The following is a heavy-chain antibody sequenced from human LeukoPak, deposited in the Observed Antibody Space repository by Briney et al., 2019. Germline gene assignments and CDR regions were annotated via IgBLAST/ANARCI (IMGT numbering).Heavy chain of an antibody. V-gene: IGHV3-21*01. D-gene: IGHD2-2*01. CDR2: IGSSSGDI. Sequence: GGSLRLSCAASGFTFSSYSMKWVRQAPGRGLEWVSSIGSSSGDIFYADSVQGRFSISRDNAKNSLFLQMNSLGVEDTAVYYCARGGPPPDAYNWFDPWGQGTLVIVSS. CDR3: ARGGPPPDAYNWFDP. CDR1: GFTFSSYS. J-gene: IGHJ5*02.